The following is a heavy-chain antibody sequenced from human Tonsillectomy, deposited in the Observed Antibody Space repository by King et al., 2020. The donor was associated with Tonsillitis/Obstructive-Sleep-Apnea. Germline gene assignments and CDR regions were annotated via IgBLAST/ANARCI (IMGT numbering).Heavy chain of an antibody. Sequence: VQLVESGGGLVQPGGSLRLSCAASGFTFSDHYMDWVRQAPGKGLEWVGRTRNKANSYTTEYAASVKGRFTNSRDESKNSLYLQMNSLKTEDTAVYYCATRFWSGYFHYYYMDVWGKGTTVTVSS. CDR3: ATRFWSGYFHYYYMDV. V-gene: IGHV3-72*01. J-gene: IGHJ6*03. CDR1: GFTFSDHY. D-gene: IGHD3-3*01. CDR2: TRNKANSYTT.